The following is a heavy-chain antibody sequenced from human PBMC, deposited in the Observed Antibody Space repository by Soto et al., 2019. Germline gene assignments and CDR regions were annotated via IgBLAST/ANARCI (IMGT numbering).Heavy chain of an antibody. CDR3: AKAKGYCSSNSCYVTRLPFDY. V-gene: IGHV3-30-3*01. D-gene: IGHD2-2*01. CDR1: GFTFSSYA. CDR2: ISYDGSDK. Sequence: GGSLRLSCAASGFTFSSYAMHWVRQAPGKGLEWVALISYDGSDKDYADSVKGRFTISRDNSRNTLFLQMNSLRAEDTAVYYCAKAKGYCSSNSCYVTRLPFDYWGQGTLVTVSS. J-gene: IGHJ4*02.